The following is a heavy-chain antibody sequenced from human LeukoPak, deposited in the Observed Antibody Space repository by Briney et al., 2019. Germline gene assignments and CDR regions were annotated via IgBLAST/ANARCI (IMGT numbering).Heavy chain of an antibody. D-gene: IGHD5-12*01. CDR3: ARGTGEAWYSGYDLEYYFDY. V-gene: IGHV1-18*01. Sequence: VKVSCKASGYTFTSYGISWVRQAPGQGLEWMGWISAYNGNTNYAQKLQGSVTMTTDTSTSTAYMELRSLRSEDTAVYYCARGTGEAWYSGYDLEYYFDYWGQGTLVTVSS. J-gene: IGHJ4*02. CDR2: ISAYNGNT. CDR1: GYTFTSYG.